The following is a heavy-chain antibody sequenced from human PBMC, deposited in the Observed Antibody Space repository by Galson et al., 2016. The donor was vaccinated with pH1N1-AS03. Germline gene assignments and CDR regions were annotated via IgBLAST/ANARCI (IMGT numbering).Heavy chain of an antibody. Sequence: SLRLSCAASGFTINNNYMSWVRQAPGTGLEWVSVIYGGGDTFYADSVKGRFTISRDNSKNTVYLQMNSLRVEDTAVYYCAREPWGSTQGEYWGQGTLVTVSS. CDR2: IYGGGDT. CDR1: GFTINNNY. CDR3: AREPWGSTQGEY. D-gene: IGHD3-16*01. V-gene: IGHV3-53*01. J-gene: IGHJ4*02.